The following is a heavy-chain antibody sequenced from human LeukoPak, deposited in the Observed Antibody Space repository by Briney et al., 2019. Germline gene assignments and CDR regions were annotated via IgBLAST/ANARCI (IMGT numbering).Heavy chain of an antibody. CDR3: AKVADQYYYSYFYYMDV. CDR1: GFPFSIYG. CDR2: ISYDGSSK. J-gene: IGHJ6*03. D-gene: IGHD2/OR15-2a*01. V-gene: IGHV3-30*18. Sequence: PGGSLRLSCAASGFPFSIYGMNWVRQAPGKGLEWVAVISYDGSSKDYADSVKGRFTISRDNSKNTLYLQMNSLRVEDTAVYYCAKVADQYYYSYFYYMDVWGKGTTVTVSS.